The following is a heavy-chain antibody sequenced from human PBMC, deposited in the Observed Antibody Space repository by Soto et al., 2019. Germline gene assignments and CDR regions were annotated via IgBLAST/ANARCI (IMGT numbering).Heavy chain of an antibody. J-gene: IGHJ4*02. CDR2: IYYSGST. CDR3: ASRLGGPGRLYFDY. CDR1: GGSISSSYYY. D-gene: IGHD3-16*01. V-gene: IGHV4-31*03. Sequence: QVQLQESGPGLVKPSQTLSLTCTVSGGSISSSYYYWSWIRQHPGKGLEWIGYIYYSGSTYYNPSLTCRVTISLATSKDQFSLKLSSVTAADTAVYYCASRLGGPGRLYFDYWGQGALVTVSS.